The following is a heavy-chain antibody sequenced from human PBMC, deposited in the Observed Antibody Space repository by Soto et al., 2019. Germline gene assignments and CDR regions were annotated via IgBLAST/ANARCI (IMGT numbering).Heavy chain of an antibody. CDR2: IRSKAYGGTT. CDR3: TRPPAPVLRFLEWLQLDYYYGMDV. Sequence: GGSLRLSCKASGFTFGDYAMSWFRQAPGKGLEWVGFIRSKAYGGTTEYAASVKGRFTSSRDDSKSIAYLQMNSLKTEDTAVYYCTRPPAPVLRFLEWLQLDYYYGMDVWGQGTTVTVSS. J-gene: IGHJ6*02. D-gene: IGHD3-3*01. CDR1: GFTFGDYA. V-gene: IGHV3-49*03.